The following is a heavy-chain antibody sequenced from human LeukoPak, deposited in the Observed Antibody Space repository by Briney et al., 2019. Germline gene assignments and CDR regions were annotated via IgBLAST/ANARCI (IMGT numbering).Heavy chain of an antibody. CDR3: ARGWRPFYCSSTSCYMWYFDY. J-gene: IGHJ4*02. V-gene: IGHV1-8*03. CDR2: MNPNSGNT. CDR1: GYTFTSYD. Sequence: ASVKVSFKASGYTFTSYDINWVRQATGQGLEWMGWMNPNSGNTGYAQKFQSRVTITRNTSISTAYMELSSLRSEDTAVYYCARGWRPFYCSSTSCYMWYFDYWGQGTLVTVSS. D-gene: IGHD2-2*02.